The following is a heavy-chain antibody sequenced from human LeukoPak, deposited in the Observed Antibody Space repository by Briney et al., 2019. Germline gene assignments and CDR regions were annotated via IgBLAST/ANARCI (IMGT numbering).Heavy chain of an antibody. J-gene: IGHJ3*02. D-gene: IGHD3-3*01. CDR3: ARDAPSHYDFWSGYYSYAFDI. V-gene: IGHV1-2*02. CDR1: VYTFTGYY. CDR2: INPNRGGT. Sequence: GSVKVSCKASVYTFTGYYMHWVRQASGQRLEWMGCINPNRGGTNYAQKFQGRVTMHRDTSISTAYMELSRLRSDDTAVYYCARDAPSHYDFWSGYYSYAFDIWGQGTMVTVSS.